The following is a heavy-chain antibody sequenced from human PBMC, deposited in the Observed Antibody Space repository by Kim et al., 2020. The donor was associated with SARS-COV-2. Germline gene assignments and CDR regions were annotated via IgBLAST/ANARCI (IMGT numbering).Heavy chain of an antibody. J-gene: IGHJ3*02. Sequence: GGSLRLSCAASGFTFINYWMSWVRQAPGKGLEWVANISQDGTDKYYLDSVRGRFTMSRDNAKNSLYLQMNSLRAEDTAVYYCARRGYSGDHSRAFDIWGQRTMVTVSS. CDR2: ISQDGTDK. D-gene: IGHD5-12*01. CDR3: ARRGYSGDHSRAFDI. CDR1: GFTFINYW. V-gene: IGHV3-7*01.